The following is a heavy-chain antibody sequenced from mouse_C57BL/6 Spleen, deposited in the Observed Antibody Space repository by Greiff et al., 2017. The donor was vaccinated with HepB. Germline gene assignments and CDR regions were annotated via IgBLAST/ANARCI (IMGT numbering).Heavy chain of an antibody. J-gene: IGHJ2*01. V-gene: IGHV7-3*01. CDR3: ARYMGLGRNYFDY. CDR1: GFTFTDYY. Sequence: EVQRVESGGGLVQPGGSLSLSCAASGFTFTDYYMSWVRQPPGKALEWLGFIRNKANGYTTEYSASVKGRFTISRDNSQSILYLQMNALRAEDSATYYCARYMGLGRNYFDYWGQGTTLTVSS. D-gene: IGHD4-1*01. CDR2: IRNKANGYTT.